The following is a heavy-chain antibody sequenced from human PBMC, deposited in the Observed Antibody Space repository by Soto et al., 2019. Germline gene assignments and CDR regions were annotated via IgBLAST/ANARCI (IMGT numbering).Heavy chain of an antibody. CDR1: GVSIHNSHSF. J-gene: IGHJ5*01. CDR2: VYYSGGA. Sequence: PSEPLSLTCTVSGVSIHNSHSFWGWIRQPPGKGLEFIGTVYYSGGAHYNSSLKSRVTISVDTANNQVSLRMRSLTAADTAVYYCGRVVEGATRHTDLDSWGQGTLVTVSS. V-gene: IGHV4-39*01. D-gene: IGHD2-21*01. CDR3: GRVVEGATRHTDLDS.